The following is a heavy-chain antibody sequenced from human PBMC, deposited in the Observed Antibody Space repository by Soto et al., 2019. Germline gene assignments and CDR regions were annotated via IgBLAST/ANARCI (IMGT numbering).Heavy chain of an antibody. CDR2: IYYSGST. D-gene: IGHD2-8*01. CDR3: ARDEYCTNGVCYSGDAFDI. V-gene: IGHV4-39*02. CDR1: GGSISSSSYY. J-gene: IGHJ3*02. Sequence: SSETLSLTCTVSGGSISSSSYYWGWIRQPPGKGLEWIGSIYYSGSTYYNPSLKSRVTISVDTSKNQFSLKLSSVTAADTAVYYCARDEYCTNGVCYSGDAFDIWGQGTMVTVSS.